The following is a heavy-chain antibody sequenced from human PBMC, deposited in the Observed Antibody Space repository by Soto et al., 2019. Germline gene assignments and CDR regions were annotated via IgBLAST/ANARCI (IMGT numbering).Heavy chain of an antibody. CDR2: IVVGSGNT. Sequence: SVKVSCKASGFTFTRSSVQWVRQARGQRLEWIGWIVVGSGNTNYAQKFQERVTITRDMSTSTAYMELSSLRSEDTAVYYCAAWGGRTYYYDSSGYRDAFDIWGQGTMVTVSS. D-gene: IGHD3-22*01. CDR1: GFTFTRSS. CDR3: AAWGGRTYYYDSSGYRDAFDI. V-gene: IGHV1-58*01. J-gene: IGHJ3*02.